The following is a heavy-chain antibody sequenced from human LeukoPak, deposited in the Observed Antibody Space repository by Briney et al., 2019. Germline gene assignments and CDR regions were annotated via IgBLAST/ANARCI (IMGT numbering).Heavy chain of an antibody. J-gene: IGHJ4*02. CDR2: IYHSGSA. CDR1: GYSIRSGYY. CDR3: ARDGK. Sequence: SETLSLTCTVSGYSIRSGYYWGWIRQPPGKGLEWIGSIYHSGSAYYNPSLKSRATISVDTSKNQFSLKLSSATAADTAVYYCARDGKWGQGTLVTVSS. V-gene: IGHV4-38-2*02. D-gene: IGHD1-26*01.